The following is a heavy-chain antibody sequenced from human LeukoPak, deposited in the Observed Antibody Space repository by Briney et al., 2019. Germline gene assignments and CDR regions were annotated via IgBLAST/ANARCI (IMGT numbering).Heavy chain of an antibody. V-gene: IGHV3-23*01. CDR1: GFTFSSYA. D-gene: IGHD3-3*01. J-gene: IGHJ6*02. Sequence: GGSLRLSCAASGFTFSSYAMSWVRQAPGKGLEWVSAISGSGGSTYYADSVKGRFTISRDNSKNTLYLQMNSLRAEDTAVYYCAKGFQYYDFWSGYYNYYGMDVWGQGTTVTVSS. CDR2: ISGSGGST. CDR3: AKGFQYYDFWSGYYNYYGMDV.